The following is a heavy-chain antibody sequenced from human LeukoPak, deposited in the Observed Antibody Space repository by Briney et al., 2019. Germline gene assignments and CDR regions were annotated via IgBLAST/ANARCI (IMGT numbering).Heavy chain of an antibody. CDR1: GGSFSGYY. J-gene: IGHJ6*03. CDR2: INHSGST. D-gene: IGHD5-18*01. CDR3: ARTTEGGYSYGYFYYYYMDV. Sequence: SEILSLTCAVYGGSFSGYYWNWIRQPPGKGLEWIGEINHSGSTNYNPSLKSRVTISVDTSKNQFSLKLSSVTAADTAVYYCARTTEGGYSYGYFYYYYMDVWGKGTTVTVSS. V-gene: IGHV4-34*01.